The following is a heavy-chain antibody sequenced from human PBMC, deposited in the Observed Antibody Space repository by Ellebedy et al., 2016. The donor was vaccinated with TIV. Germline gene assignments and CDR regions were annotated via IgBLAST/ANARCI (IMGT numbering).Heavy chain of an antibody. V-gene: IGHV5-51*01. CDR2: VYPDDSRT. Sequence: GGSLRLSXKGSGYSFSTYWVAWVRQLPGKGLECMGIVYPDDSRTRYNPSFQGQVTISADKSTSTAYLQWSSLKASDTAIYYCARLEMASWDGMDVWGQGTTVTVSS. CDR1: GYSFSTYW. CDR3: ARLEMASWDGMDV. J-gene: IGHJ6*02. D-gene: IGHD5-24*01.